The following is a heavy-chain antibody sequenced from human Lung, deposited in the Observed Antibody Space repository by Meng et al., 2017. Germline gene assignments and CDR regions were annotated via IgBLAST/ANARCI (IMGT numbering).Heavy chain of an antibody. J-gene: IGHJ4*02. V-gene: IGHV4/OR15-8*02. CDR2: IYHGGDT. Sequence: QGEVQGSGPGLVKPSGPLALTGVVSGGSISSIDWWSWVRQPPGKGLEWIGEIYHGGDTNYNPSLKSRVTIAIDRSKNQFSLKLSSVTAADTAVYYCASWIYSCGWQWGQGTLVTVSS. CDR1: GGSISSIDW. D-gene: IGHD6-19*01. CDR3: ASWIYSCGWQ.